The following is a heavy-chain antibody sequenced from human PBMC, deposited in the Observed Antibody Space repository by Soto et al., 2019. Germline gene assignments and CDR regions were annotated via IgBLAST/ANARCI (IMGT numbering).Heavy chain of an antibody. J-gene: IGHJ6*02. CDR2: IYYSGTT. CDR3: ARGHYYYGMDV. V-gene: IGHV4-59*04. Sequence: SETLSLTCTVTGGTISGYYWSWIRQHPGKGLEWIGYIYYSGTTYYTPSLKSRLTMSMDRANDHFSLNLTSVTAADTAVYFCARGHYYYGMDVWGQGITVTVSS. CDR1: GGTISGYY.